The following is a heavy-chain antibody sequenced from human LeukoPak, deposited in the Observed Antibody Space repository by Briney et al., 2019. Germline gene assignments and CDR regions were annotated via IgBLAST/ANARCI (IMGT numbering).Heavy chain of an antibody. J-gene: IGHJ4*02. Sequence: SETLSLTCTVSGGSISSGADYWSWIRQHPGKGLEWIGYISYSGSTYYNPSLKTRLTISVDTSKNQFSLKLDSETAADTALYYCARADMATVFDFWGRGTLVTVSS. CDR3: ARADMATVFDF. CDR1: GGSISSGADY. CDR2: ISYSGST. V-gene: IGHV4-31*03. D-gene: IGHD5-24*01.